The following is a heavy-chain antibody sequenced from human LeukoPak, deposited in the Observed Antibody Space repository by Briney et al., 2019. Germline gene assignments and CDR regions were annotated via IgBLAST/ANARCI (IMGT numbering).Heavy chain of an antibody. Sequence: ASVKVSCKASGGTFSSYAISWVRQAPGQGLEWMGWINPNSGNTGYAQKFQGRVTMTRNTSISTAYMELSSLRSEDTAVYYCARHYGTQNDYWGQGTLVTVSS. D-gene: IGHD1-1*01. CDR1: GGTFSSYA. CDR2: INPNSGNT. V-gene: IGHV1-8*02. CDR3: ARHYGTQNDY. J-gene: IGHJ4*02.